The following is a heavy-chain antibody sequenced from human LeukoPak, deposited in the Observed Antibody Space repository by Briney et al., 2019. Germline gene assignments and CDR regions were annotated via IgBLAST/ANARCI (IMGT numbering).Heavy chain of an antibody. D-gene: IGHD3-22*01. CDR3: ELDSYDGSPSHIWFDP. CDR2: INMAGDSI. Sequence: GGSLRLSCVGSGFTLSTYDMNWFRQAPGKGLEWVSYINMAGDSIYYAHSVKGRFTISRDNAKNSLYLQMSSLRVEDTAVYYCELDSYDGSPSHIWFDPWGQGTLVTVSS. J-gene: IGHJ5*02. V-gene: IGHV3-48*03. CDR1: GFTLSTYD.